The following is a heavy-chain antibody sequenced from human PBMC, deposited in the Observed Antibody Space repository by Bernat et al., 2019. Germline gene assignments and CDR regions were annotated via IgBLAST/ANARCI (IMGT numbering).Heavy chain of an antibody. Sequence: EVQLVESGGGLVKPGGSLRLSCAASGFTFSSYSMNWVRQAPGKGLEWVSSISTSSSNIYYADSVKGRFTISRDNAKNSLYLQMNSLRAEDTDVYYCARDPTVTTFGYWGQGTLVTVSS. CDR3: ARDPTVTTFGY. J-gene: IGHJ4*02. CDR1: GFTFSSYS. CDR2: ISTSSSNI. D-gene: IGHD4-17*01. V-gene: IGHV3-21*01.